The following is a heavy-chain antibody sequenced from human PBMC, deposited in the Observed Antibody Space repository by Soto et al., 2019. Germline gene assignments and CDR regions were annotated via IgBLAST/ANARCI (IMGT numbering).Heavy chain of an antibody. Sequence: QVQLVQSGAEVKKPGSSVKVSCKASGGTFSSYAISWVRQAPGQGLEWMGGIIPIFGTANYAQKFQGRVTITADESTGTAYMELSSLRSEDTAVYYCARSGDSSYDSSGYYYEYWFDPWGQGTLVTVSS. CDR3: ARSGDSSYDSSGYYYEYWFDP. CDR1: GGTFSSYA. CDR2: IIPIFGTA. V-gene: IGHV1-69*12. D-gene: IGHD3-22*01. J-gene: IGHJ5*02.